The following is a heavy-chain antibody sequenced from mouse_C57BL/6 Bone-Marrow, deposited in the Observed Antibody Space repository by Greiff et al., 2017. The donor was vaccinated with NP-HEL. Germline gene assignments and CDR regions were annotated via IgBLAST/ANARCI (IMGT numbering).Heavy chain of an antibody. V-gene: IGHV1-55*01. CDR2: IYPGSGST. J-gene: IGHJ4*01. D-gene: IGHD2-2*01. CDR3: ASGRPLWLRREDYYAMDY. CDR1: GYTFTSYW. Sequence: QVQLKESGAELVKPGASVKMSCKASGYTFTSYWITWVKQRPGQGLEWIGDIYPGSGSTNYNEKFKSKATLTVDTSSSTAYMQLSSLTSEDSAVYYCASGRPLWLRREDYYAMDYWGQGTSVTVSS.